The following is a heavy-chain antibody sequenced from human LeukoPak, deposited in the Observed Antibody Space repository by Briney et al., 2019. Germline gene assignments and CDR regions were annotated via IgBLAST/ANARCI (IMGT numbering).Heavy chain of an antibody. J-gene: IGHJ5*02. CDR3: ARRSWYIYWFDP. Sequence: PSETLSLTCAVYGGSFSGYYWSWIRQPPGKGLEWIGEIKHSGNTNYNPSLKSRVTISVDTSKNQFSLKLSSVTAADTAVYYCARRSWYIYWFDPWGQGTLVTVSS. D-gene: IGHD6-13*01. CDR2: IKHSGNT. V-gene: IGHV4-34*01. CDR1: GGSFSGYY.